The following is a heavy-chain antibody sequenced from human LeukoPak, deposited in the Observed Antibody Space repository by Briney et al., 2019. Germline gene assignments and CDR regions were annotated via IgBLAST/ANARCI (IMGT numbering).Heavy chain of an antibody. J-gene: IGHJ5*02. D-gene: IGHD6-13*01. CDR2: INPRGGST. V-gene: IGHV1-46*01. CDR1: GYTFTSYY. CDR3: ARDRRTAAAKYNWFDP. Sequence: ASVKVSCKASGYTFTSYYMPWVRQAPGQGREGMGIINPRGGSTSYAQKFQGRVTMTRDMSTSTVYMELRSLRSEGTAVYYCARDRRTAAAKYNWFDPWGQGTLVTVSS.